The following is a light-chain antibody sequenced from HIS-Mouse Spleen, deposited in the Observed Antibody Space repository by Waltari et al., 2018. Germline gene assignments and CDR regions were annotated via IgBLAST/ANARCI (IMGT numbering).Light chain of an antibody. J-gene: IGLJ1*01. CDR1: SSDVGGYNY. CDR3: CSYAGSYTYV. CDR2: DVS. Sequence: QSALTQPRSVSGSPGQSVTISCTGTSSDVGGYNYLSWYHQHPGKAPKLMIYDVSKRPSGVPDRFSGSKSGNTASLTISGLQAEDEADYYCCSYAGSYTYVFGTGTKVTVL. V-gene: IGLV2-11*01.